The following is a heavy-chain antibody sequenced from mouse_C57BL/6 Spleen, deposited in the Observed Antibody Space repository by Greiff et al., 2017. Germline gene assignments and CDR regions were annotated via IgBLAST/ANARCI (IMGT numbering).Heavy chain of an antibody. Sequence: VQLKESGAELVRPGASVKLSCTASGFNIKDDYMHWVKQRPEQGLEWIGWIDPENGDTEYASKFQGKATITADTSSNTAYLQLSSLTSEDTAVYYCTTGPRNAMDYWGQGTSVTVSS. CDR2: IDPENGDT. CDR1: GFNIKDDY. J-gene: IGHJ4*01. V-gene: IGHV14-4*01. CDR3: TTGPRNAMDY.